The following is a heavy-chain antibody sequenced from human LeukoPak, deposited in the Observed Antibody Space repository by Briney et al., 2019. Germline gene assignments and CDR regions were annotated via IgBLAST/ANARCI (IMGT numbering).Heavy chain of an antibody. CDR1: GVSVTNGGYY. J-gene: IGHJ4*02. D-gene: IGHD4/OR15-4a*01. CDR2: LYSTEST. CDR3: ARGSGGHDYGSYYFDY. Sequence: PSQTLSLTCTVSGVSVTNGGYYWTWIRQFPGRGLEWIGFLYSTESTYYNPSLKSRVTISLDSSKNQFSLRLTSTTAADTAVYFCARGSGGHDYGSYYFDYWGQGTLATVSS. V-gene: IGHV4-31*03.